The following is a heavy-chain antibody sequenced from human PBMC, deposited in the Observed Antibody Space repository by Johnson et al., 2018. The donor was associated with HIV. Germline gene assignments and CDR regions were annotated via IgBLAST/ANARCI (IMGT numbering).Heavy chain of an antibody. V-gene: IGHV3-66*02. Sequence: MLLVESGGGLVKPGGSLRLSCAASGFTVSSDYMTWVRQAPGKGLEWVSIIYSGGSTYYTRSVKGRFTISRDNSKNTLYLQRNSLRVEDTAVYYFARDYDIPRDDAFDIWGQWTMGTVSS. D-gene: IGHD3-9*01. CDR1: GFTVSSDY. J-gene: IGHJ3*02. CDR3: ARDYDIPRDDAFDI. CDR2: IYSGGST.